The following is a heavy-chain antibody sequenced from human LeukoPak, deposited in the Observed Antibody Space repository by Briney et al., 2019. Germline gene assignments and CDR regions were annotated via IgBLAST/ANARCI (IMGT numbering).Heavy chain of an antibody. J-gene: IGHJ4*02. Sequence: GGSLRLSCEASGFTFTSYAMHWVRQAPGKGLEWVSSISASGSGTFYTDSMSGRFTISRDNAKKTLFLQMKNLRLGDTALYYCAKGRDTSGRQNFDFWGQGTMVTVSS. V-gene: IGHV3-23*01. CDR3: AKGRDTSGRQNFDF. CDR1: GFTFTSYA. CDR2: ISASGSGT. D-gene: IGHD6-19*01.